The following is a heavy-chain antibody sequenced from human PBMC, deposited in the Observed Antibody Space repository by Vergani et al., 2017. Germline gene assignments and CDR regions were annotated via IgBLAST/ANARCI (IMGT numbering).Heavy chain of an antibody. Sequence: EVQLLESGGGLVKPGGSLRLSCAASGFTFSSYSMNWVRQAPGKGLEWVSSISSSSSYIYYADSVKGRFTISRDNAKNSLYLQMNSLRAEDTAVYYWARDGYSSSLRGSYFDFWGRGTLVTVSS. CDR1: GFTFSSYS. D-gene: IGHD6-13*01. CDR3: ARDGYSSSLRGSYFDF. V-gene: IGHV3-21*01. CDR2: ISSSSSYI. J-gene: IGHJ2*01.